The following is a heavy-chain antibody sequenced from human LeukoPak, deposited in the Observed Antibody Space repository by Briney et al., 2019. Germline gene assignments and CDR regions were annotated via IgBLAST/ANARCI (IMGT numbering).Heavy chain of an antibody. CDR3: ARDGGVERPAWYYYGMDV. J-gene: IGHJ6*02. D-gene: IGHD1-1*01. Sequence: ASVKVSCKASGYTFTSYGISWVRQAPGQGLEWMGWISAYNGNTNYAQKLQGRVTMTTDTSTSTAYMELRSLRSDDTAVYYCARDGGVERPAWYYYGMDVWSQGTTVTVSS. V-gene: IGHV1-18*01. CDR1: GYTFTSYG. CDR2: ISAYNGNT.